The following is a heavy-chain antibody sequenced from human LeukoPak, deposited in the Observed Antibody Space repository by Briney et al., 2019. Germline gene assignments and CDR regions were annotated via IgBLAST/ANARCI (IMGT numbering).Heavy chain of an antibody. CDR1: GGTFISYA. CDR3: ALTSLYGMDV. D-gene: IGHD6-6*01. J-gene: IGHJ6*02. V-gene: IGHV1-69*13. CDR2: IIPTFGTA. Sequence: SVKVSCKASGGTFISYAISWVRRAPGQGLEWMGGIIPTFGTANYAQKFQGRVRITADESTSTAYMELSSLRSEDTAVYYCALTSLYGMDVWGQGTTVTVSS.